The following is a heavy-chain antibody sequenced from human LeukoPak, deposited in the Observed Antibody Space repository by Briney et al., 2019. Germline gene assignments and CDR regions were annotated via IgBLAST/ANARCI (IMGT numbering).Heavy chain of an antibody. CDR1: GYTFTGYY. J-gene: IGHJ4*02. CDR2: INPNTGGT. V-gene: IGHV1-2*02. CDR3: ASYPRYSSSPPFDY. D-gene: IGHD6-19*01. Sequence: ASVKVSCKASGYTFTGYYMHWVRQAPGQGLEWMGWINPNTGGTNYAQKFQGRVTMTRDTTISTAYMELSRLKADEHAVYYCASYPRYSSSPPFDYWGQGTLVTVSS.